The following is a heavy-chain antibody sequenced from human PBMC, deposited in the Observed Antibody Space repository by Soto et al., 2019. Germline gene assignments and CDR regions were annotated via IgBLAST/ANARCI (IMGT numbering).Heavy chain of an antibody. V-gene: IGHV3-11*01. D-gene: IGHD1-1*01. CDR1: GFTFSDFY. Sequence: GGSLRLPCAASGFTFSDFYMSWIRQAPGKGLEWIAYISSTFTTIYYADSVKCRFSISRDNAKNTLYLQMNSLRADDTAIYYCAGDFYGAPTGPDSWGQGTLVTVSS. CDR3: AGDFYGAPTGPDS. CDR2: ISSTFTTI. J-gene: IGHJ5*01.